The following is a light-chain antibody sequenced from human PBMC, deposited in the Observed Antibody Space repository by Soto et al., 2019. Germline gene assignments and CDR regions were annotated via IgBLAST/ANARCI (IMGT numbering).Light chain of an antibody. CDR1: RGISSY. CDR2: AAS. CDR3: QQSYSTPPVT. V-gene: IGKV1-39*01. Sequence: DIQSTQSPSFLSASVGDRVTITCRASRGISSYLAWYQQKPGKAPKLLIYAASSLQSGVPSRFSGSGSGTDFTLTISSLQPEDFATYYCQQSYSTPPVTFGGGTKVDIK. J-gene: IGKJ4*01.